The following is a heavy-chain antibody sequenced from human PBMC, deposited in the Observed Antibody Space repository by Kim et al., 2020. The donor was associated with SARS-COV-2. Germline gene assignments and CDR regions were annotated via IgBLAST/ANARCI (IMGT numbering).Heavy chain of an antibody. CDR1: GFTFSNYA. CDR2: IYSGGSST. V-gene: IGHV3-23*03. J-gene: IGHJ4*02. D-gene: IGHD3-10*01. Sequence: GGSLRLSCAASGFTFSNYAMSWVRQAPGKGLEWVSVIYSGGSSTYYEDSVRGRFAISRDNSKNTVYLQMNSLRAEDTAVYYCARGRDQYGSGSYYTFLDFWGQGPLVTVSS. CDR3: ARGRDQYGSGSYYTFLDF.